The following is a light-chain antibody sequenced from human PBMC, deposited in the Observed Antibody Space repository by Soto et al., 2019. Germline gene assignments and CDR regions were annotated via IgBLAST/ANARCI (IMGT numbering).Light chain of an antibody. CDR3: FSFTTDWTHV. J-gene: IGLJ1*01. Sequence: QAVLTQPASVSGSPGQSMTISCTGSSSDIGAYNYVSWFQQYPGKAPKLIISEVSNRPSGVSNRFSGSKSGTAASLTISGLQTEDEADYFCFSFTTDWTHVFGTGTKVTAL. CDR1: SSDIGAYNY. CDR2: EVS. V-gene: IGLV2-14*01.